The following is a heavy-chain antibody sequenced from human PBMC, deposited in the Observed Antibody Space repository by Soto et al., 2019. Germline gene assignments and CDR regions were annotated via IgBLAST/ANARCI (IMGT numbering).Heavy chain of an antibody. CDR3: ARDAGIALTGNYYGMDV. Sequence: PGGSLRLSCAASGFTFSSYNMNWVRQSPGKGLEWVSYISSSGSIIYYADSVKGRFTVSRDEAKNSLYLQMNSLRVEGTAVYYCARDAGIALTGNYYGMDVWGQGTMVTVSS. CDR2: ISSSGSII. D-gene: IGHD6-13*01. CDR1: GFTFSSYN. V-gene: IGHV3-48*01. J-gene: IGHJ6*02.